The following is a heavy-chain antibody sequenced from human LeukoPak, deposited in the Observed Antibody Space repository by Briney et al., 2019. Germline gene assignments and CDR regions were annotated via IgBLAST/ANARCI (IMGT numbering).Heavy chain of an antibody. J-gene: IGHJ4*02. V-gene: IGHV5-51*01. CDR1: GYSFTSYW. CDR3: ARPGYCTNGVCYTFDY. CDR2: VYPADSDT. D-gene: IGHD2-8*01. Sequence: LGESLKISCKGSGYSFTSYWIGWVRRMPGKGLEWMGIVYPADSDTRYSPSFQGQVTISADKSISTAYLQWSSLKASDTAVYYCARPGYCTNGVCYTFDYWGQGTLVIVSS.